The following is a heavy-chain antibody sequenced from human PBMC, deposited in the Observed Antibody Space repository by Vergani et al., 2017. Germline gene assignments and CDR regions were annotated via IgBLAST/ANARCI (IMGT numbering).Heavy chain of an antibody. D-gene: IGHD1-14*01. CDR1: GGSLSGYY. V-gene: IGHV4-59*01. J-gene: IGHJ4*02. Sequence: QVQLQESGPGLVRPSQTLSLTCTVSGGSLSGYYWNWIRQTPGEGLEWIGYVDDSGYFNYNPSLKTRVSMSSDTSNNQFSLMLSSVTVADTAVYYCARSMGSRNPPGYFDNWGQGTLVTVSS. CDR3: ARSMGSRNPPGYFDN. CDR2: VDDSGYF.